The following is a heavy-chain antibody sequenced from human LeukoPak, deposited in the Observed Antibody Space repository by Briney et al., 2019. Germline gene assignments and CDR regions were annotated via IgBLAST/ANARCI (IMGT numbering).Heavy chain of an antibody. Sequence: GGSLRLSCAASGFTFSSYAMSWVRQAPGKGLEWVSGISSSGSGGNTYYAESVKGRFTISRDNSKNTLYLQMNSLRVEDTAIYYCAIDPNWGTHYWGQGVLVTVSS. J-gene: IGHJ4*02. V-gene: IGHV3-23*01. CDR1: GFTFSSYA. D-gene: IGHD7-27*01. CDR3: AIDPNWGTHY. CDR2: ISSSGSGGNT.